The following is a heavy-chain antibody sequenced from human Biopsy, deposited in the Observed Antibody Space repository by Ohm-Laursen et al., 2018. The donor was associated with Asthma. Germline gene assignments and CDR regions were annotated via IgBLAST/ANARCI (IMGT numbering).Heavy chain of an antibody. J-gene: IGHJ4*02. D-gene: IGHD2-21*02. CDR1: GDSIDSGDYS. CDR3: ARGWNCGGDCYSLDS. Sequence: SETLSLTCAVSGDSIDSGDYSWTWIRQSPGVGLEWIGYIYRNGDTYYNPTLKNRVTISIDRSKNQFPLRLRSVTAADTAAYYCARGWNCGGDCYSLDSWGQGTLVTVSS. CDR2: IYRNGDT. V-gene: IGHV4-30-2*06.